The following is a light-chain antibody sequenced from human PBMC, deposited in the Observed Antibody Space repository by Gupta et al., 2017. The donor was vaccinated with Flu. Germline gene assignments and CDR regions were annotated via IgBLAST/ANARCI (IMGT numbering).Light chain of an antibody. J-gene: IGLJ3*02. Sequence: QSMLTQPPSASGTPGQRVTISCSTSSSYIGSDTVNWYQHVPGTAPKLLIYNNSQRPSGVPDRFSGSKSGASASLDITGLQSEDEADYDCAAWDDTLNGPVFGGGTKLTVL. CDR2: NNS. CDR1: SSYIGSDT. CDR3: AAWDDTLNGPV. V-gene: IGLV1-44*01.